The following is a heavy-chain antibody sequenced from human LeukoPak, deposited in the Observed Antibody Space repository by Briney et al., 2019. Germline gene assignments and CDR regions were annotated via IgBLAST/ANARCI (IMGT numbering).Heavy chain of an antibody. Sequence: PGGSLRLSCAASGFTFSSYAMHWVRQAPGKGLEWVAVISYDGSNKYYADSVKGRFTISRDNAKNSLYLQMNSLRAEDTAVYYCARDFVAATGLVDYWGQGTLVTVSS. CDR1: GFTFSSYA. J-gene: IGHJ4*02. V-gene: IGHV3-30*04. CDR3: ARDFVAATGLVDY. D-gene: IGHD6-13*01. CDR2: ISYDGSNK.